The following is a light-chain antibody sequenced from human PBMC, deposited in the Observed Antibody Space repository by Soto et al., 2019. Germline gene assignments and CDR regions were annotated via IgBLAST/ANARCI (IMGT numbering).Light chain of an antibody. CDR3: LLYYGGAQV. CDR1: TGAVTSGYY. CDR2: NTN. Sequence: QTVVTQEPSLTVSPGGTVTLTCASSTGAVTSGYYPNWFQQKPGQAPRALIYNTNNKHSWTPARFSGSLLGGKAALTLSGVQPEDEAEYYCLLYYGGAQVFCGGTKLTVL. V-gene: IGLV7-43*01. J-gene: IGLJ2*01.